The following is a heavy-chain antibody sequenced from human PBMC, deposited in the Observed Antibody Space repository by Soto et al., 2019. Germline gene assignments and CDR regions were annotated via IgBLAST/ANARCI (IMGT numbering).Heavy chain of an antibody. D-gene: IGHD1-7*01. CDR1: GGSFSGYY. Sequence: SETLSLTCAVYGGSFSGYYWSWIRQPPGKGLEWIGEINHSGSTNYNPSLKSRVTISVDTSKNQFSLKLSSVTAADTAVYYCVRGPWGYNWNYYHWFDPWGQGTLVTVSS. J-gene: IGHJ5*02. V-gene: IGHV4-34*01. CDR3: VRGPWGYNWNYYHWFDP. CDR2: INHSGST.